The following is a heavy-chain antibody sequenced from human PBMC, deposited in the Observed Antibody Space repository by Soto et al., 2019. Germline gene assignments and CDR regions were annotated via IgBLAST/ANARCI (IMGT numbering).Heavy chain of an antibody. CDR2: IYPGDSDT. D-gene: IGHD3-9*01. CDR3: ARHRLPTAYYDILNGRTYYYYSYGMDV. J-gene: IGHJ6*02. CDR1: GYSFTSYW. V-gene: IGHV5-51*01. Sequence: GESLKISCKGSGYSFTSYWIGWVRQMPGKGLEWMGIIYPGDSDTRYSPSFQGQVTISADKSISTAYLQWSSLKDSDTAMYYCARHRLPTAYYDILNGRTYYYYSYGMDVWGQGTMVTVSS.